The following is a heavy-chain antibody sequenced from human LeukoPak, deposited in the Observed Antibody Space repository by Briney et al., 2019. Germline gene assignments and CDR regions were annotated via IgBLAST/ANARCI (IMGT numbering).Heavy chain of an antibody. CDR2: IYHSGST. J-gene: IGHJ4*02. CDR3: ASLLKEITIFGVGGTWYYFDY. V-gene: IGHV4-38-2*02. Sequence: SETLSLTCTVSGYSISSGYYWGWIRQPPGKGLEWIGSIYHSGSTYYNPSLKSRVTISLDTSKTQFSLKLSSVTAADTAVYYCASLLKEITIFGVGGTWYYFDYWGQGTLVTVSS. CDR1: GYSISSGYY. D-gene: IGHD3-3*01.